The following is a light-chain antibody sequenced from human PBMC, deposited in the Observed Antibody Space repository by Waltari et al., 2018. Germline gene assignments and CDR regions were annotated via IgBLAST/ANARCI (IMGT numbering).Light chain of an antibody. CDR2: GAS. J-gene: IGKJ2*01. Sequence: IQLTQSPSSLSASVGDRVTITCRASQGISSYLAWYQQKPGKAPKLLIYGASTLQIGVPSRFSGSGFGTDFTLTISSLQPEDFATYYCQQVNGYPQAFGQGTKLEI. V-gene: IGKV1-9*01. CDR3: QQVNGYPQA. CDR1: QGISSY.